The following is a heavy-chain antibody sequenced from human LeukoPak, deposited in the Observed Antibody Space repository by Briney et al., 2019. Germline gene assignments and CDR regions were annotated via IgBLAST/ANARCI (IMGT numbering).Heavy chain of an antibody. CDR1: GGSISSSSYY. V-gene: IGHV4-39*07. D-gene: IGHD5-24*01. CDR3: ARAANVEMATITPWFDP. CDR2: IYYSGST. Sequence: SETLSLTCTVSGGSISSSSYYWGWIRQPSGKGLEWIGSIYYSGSTYYNPSLKSRVTISVDTSKNQFSLKLSSVTAADTAVYYCARAANVEMATITPWFDPWGQGTLVTVSS. J-gene: IGHJ5*02.